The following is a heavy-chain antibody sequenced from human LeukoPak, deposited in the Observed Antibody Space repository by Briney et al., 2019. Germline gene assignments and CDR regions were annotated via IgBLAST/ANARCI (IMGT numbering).Heavy chain of an antibody. D-gene: IGHD2-2*01. CDR2: IYSNGST. CDR1: GGSISSFY. V-gene: IGHV4-4*09. CDR3: ARRYCNSISCYHMDV. Sequence: SETLSLTCTVSGGSISSFYWSWIRQSPGKGLEWIGFIYSNGSTNYNPSLKSRVTISVDTSENQFSLKLSSMTAADTAVYYCARRYCNSISCYHMDVWGKGTTVTVSS. J-gene: IGHJ6*03.